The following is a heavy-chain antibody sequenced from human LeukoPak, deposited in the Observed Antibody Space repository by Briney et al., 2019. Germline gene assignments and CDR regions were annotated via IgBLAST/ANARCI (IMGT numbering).Heavy chain of an antibody. CDR2: VNTNTGNP. J-gene: IGHJ4*02. CDR3: ASCNDSSGYFAY. V-gene: IGHV7-4-1*02. CDR1: GYTFTDYA. Sequence: ASVKVSCKPSGYTFTDYAINWVRQAPGQGLEYMGWVNTNTGNPTYAQGYTGRFVFSSDSSVSTAYLQITSLKADDSAIYFCASCNDSSGYFAYWGQGTLVTVSS. D-gene: IGHD3-22*01.